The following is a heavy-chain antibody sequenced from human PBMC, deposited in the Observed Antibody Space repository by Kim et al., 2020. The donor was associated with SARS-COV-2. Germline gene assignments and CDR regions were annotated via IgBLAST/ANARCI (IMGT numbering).Heavy chain of an antibody. D-gene: IGHD3-22*01. V-gene: IGHV3-48*03. CDR1: GFTFSSYE. Sequence: GGSLRLSCAASGFTFSSYEMNWVRQAPGKGLVWVSHISSSGSTIYYADSVKGRFTISRDNAKNSLYMQMNSLTVEDTAVYYCARDGIVVAQDSFDNWGQG. CDR2: ISSSGSTI. CDR3: ARDGIVVAQDSFDN. J-gene: IGHJ3*02.